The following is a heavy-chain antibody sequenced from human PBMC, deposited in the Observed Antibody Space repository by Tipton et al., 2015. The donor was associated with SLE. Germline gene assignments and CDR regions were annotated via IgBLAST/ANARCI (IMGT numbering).Heavy chain of an antibody. CDR3: ARVGFSGYDLLYFDY. CDR2: ISYDGNNK. J-gene: IGHJ4*02. Sequence: WIRQSAGKGLEWVAVISYDGNNKHYADSVKGRFTISRDDPKNTLYLQMNSLRAEDTALYYCARVGFSGYDLLYFDYWGQGALVTVSS. D-gene: IGHD5-12*01. V-gene: IGHV3-33*05.